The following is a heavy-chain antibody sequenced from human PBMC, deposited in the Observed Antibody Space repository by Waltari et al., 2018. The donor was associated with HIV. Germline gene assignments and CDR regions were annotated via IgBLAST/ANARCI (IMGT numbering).Heavy chain of an antibody. CDR3: ARHALRVGAAYWNFDL. Sequence: QLQLLASGPSVVKPPGPLSLTSTVAGVYVSNSRYFWRWIRQPPGKGLEWIGRIYYTGRAYYNPSLKSRVTISVDTSKNQFSLKVTSVTAADTAVYYCARHALRVGAAYWNFDLWGRGTLVTVSS. CDR2: IYYTGRA. D-gene: IGHD1-26*01. V-gene: IGHV4-39*01. J-gene: IGHJ2*01. CDR1: GVYVSNSRYF.